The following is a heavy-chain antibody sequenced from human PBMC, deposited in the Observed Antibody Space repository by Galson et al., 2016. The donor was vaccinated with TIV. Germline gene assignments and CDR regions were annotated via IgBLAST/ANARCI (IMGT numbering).Heavy chain of an antibody. D-gene: IGHD2-15*01. CDR2: VNHSGHT. J-gene: IGHJ3*02. CDR1: GGSLSDYY. Sequence: ETLSLTCAVYGGSLSDYYWSWIRQPPGKGLEWIGEVNHSGHTHHNPSLKSRVTISLDTSKNQFSLTLTSVTAADTALFYCARVRRGNVGVVDATDAFDIWDQGTMVTVSS. CDR3: ARVRRGNVGVVDATDAFDI. V-gene: IGHV4-34*01.